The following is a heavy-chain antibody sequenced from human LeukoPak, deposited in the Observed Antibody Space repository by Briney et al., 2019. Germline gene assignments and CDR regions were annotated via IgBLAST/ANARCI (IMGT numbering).Heavy chain of an antibody. CDR3: AKDGFTIFGVVIKGDAFDI. CDR1: GFTFSSYS. D-gene: IGHD3-3*01. Sequence: GRSLRLSCAASGFTFSSYSMNWVRQAPGKGLEWVSSISSSSSYIYYAGSVKGRFTISRDNAKNSLYLQMNSLRAEDTAVYYCAKDGFTIFGVVIKGDAFDIWGQGTMVTVSS. V-gene: IGHV3-21*01. CDR2: ISSSSSYI. J-gene: IGHJ3*02.